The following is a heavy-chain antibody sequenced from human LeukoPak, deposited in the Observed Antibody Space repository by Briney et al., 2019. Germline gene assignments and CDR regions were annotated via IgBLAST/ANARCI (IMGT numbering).Heavy chain of an antibody. D-gene: IGHD3-22*01. CDR1: GGSMSSYY. CDR2: IYYSGNT. V-gene: IGHV4-59*08. Sequence: SETLSLTCTVSGGSMSSYYWTWIRQPPGKGLEWIGNIYYSGNTNYNPSLNSRLTISVDTSKNQFSLRLSSVTAADTAVYYCARHFGYDDTSDYQGVPDHWGQGSLVTVSS. CDR3: ARHFGYDDTSDYQGVPDH. J-gene: IGHJ4*02.